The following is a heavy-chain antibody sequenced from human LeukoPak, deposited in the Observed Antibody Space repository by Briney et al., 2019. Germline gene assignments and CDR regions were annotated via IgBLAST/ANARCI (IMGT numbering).Heavy chain of an antibody. V-gene: IGHV3-23*01. D-gene: IGHD3-10*01. CDR2: ISPSGGIT. CDR1: GFTFSSHG. Sequence: GGSLRLSCAASGFTFSSHGMNWVRQAPGKGLEWVSGISPSGGITYYTDSVKGRFTISRDNSKNTQSLQMNSLRAEDTAVYYCARELGGWFGELYYYMDVWGKGTTVTVSS. CDR3: ARELGGWFGELYYYMDV. J-gene: IGHJ6*03.